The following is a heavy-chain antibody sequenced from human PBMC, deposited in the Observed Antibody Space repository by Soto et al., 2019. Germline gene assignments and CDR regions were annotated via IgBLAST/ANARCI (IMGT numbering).Heavy chain of an antibody. CDR1: GGSISSYY. V-gene: IGHV4-59*01. CDR2: IYYRGST. Sequence: QVQLQESGPGLVKPSETLSLTCTVSGGSISSYYWSWIRQPPGKGLEWIGYIYYRGSTNYNPSLMSRVTISVDTSKNPFSLKLSSVTAADTAVYYCASMLDHSDYCDYVSWFAPWGQGTLVTVSS. J-gene: IGHJ5*02. D-gene: IGHD4-17*01. CDR3: ASMLDHSDYCDYVSWFAP.